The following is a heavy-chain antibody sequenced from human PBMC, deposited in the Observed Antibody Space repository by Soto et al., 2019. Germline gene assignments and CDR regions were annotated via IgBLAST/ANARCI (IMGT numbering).Heavy chain of an antibody. V-gene: IGHV4-34*01. CDR3: ARGGVVVVLAATSAGAFDI. CDR1: GGSFSGYY. D-gene: IGHD2-15*01. Sequence: QVQLQQWGAGLLKPSETLSLTCAVYGGSFSGYYWSWIRQPPGKGLEWIGEINHSGSTNYNPSLKSRVTISVDTSKNQFSLKLSSVTASDTAVYYCARGGVVVVLAATSAGAFDIWGQGTMVTVSS. CDR2: INHSGST. J-gene: IGHJ3*02.